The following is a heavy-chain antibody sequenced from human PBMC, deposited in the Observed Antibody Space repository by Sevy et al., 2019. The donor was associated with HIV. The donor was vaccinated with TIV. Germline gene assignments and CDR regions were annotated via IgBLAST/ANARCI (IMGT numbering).Heavy chain of an antibody. CDR2: INSDESSDGGST. CDR1: GFTFSTYW. V-gene: IGHV3-74*01. Sequence: GGSLRLSCAASGFTFSTYWMNWVRQAPGKGLVWVSRINSDESSDGGSTRYADSVKGRFTISRDNAKNALYLQRNSLRAEDTAVYYSARGAGNSEWGYCFEYWGQGTLVTVSS. D-gene: IGHD6-13*01. CDR3: ARGAGNSEWGYCFEY. J-gene: IGHJ4*02.